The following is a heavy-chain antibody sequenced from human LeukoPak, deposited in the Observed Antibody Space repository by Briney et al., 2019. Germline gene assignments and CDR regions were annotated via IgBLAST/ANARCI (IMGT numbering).Heavy chain of an antibody. V-gene: IGHV3-30-3*01. CDR2: ISYDGSNK. D-gene: IGHD6-13*01. J-gene: IGHJ4*02. CDR1: GFTFSSYA. CDR3: ARAGLEAAGFDY. Sequence: GGSLRLSCAASGFTFSSYAMHWVRQAPGKGLEWVAVISYDGSNKYYADSVKGRFTISRDNSKNTLYLQMESLRAEDTAVYYCARAGLEAAGFDYWGQGTLVTVSS.